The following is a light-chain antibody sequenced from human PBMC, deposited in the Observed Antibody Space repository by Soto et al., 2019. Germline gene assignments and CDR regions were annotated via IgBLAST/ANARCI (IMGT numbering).Light chain of an antibody. CDR2: GAS. CDR3: QQYDKWPPSNT. CDR1: QSVSSN. V-gene: IGKV3-15*01. Sequence: EIVMPQSPATLSVSPGEGATVSCRARQSVSSNLAWYQQKPGQAPRLLIYGASTRATGIPARFSGSGSGTEFTLTLSSLQSEAFAVYYCQQYDKWPPSNTFGQGTKLEI. J-gene: IGKJ2*01.